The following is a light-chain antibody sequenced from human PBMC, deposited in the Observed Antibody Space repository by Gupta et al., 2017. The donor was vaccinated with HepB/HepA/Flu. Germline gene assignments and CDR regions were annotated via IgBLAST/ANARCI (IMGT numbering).Light chain of an antibody. J-gene: IGLJ3*02. Sequence: QLVLPQSPSVSASLGASVKLTCTLSSGHSSHAIAWHQQQPEKGPRYLMKLNSDGSHNKGDGIPDRFSGSSSGAERYLTISSLQSDDEADYYCQTWGAGIRVFGGGTKLTVL. CDR1: SGHSSHA. CDR3: QTWGAGIRV. V-gene: IGLV4-69*01. CDR2: LNSDGSH.